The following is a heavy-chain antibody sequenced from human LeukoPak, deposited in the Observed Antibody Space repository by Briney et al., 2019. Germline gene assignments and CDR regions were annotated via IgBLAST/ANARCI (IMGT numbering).Heavy chain of an antibody. Sequence: SVKVSCKASGGTFSSYAISWVRQAPGQGLEWMGRIIPIFGIANYAQKFQGRVTITADKSTSTAYMELSSLRSEDTAVYYCAREADRRGYYYDSSGYYLDYWGQGTLVTVSS. CDR1: GGTFSSYA. D-gene: IGHD3-22*01. CDR3: AREADRRGYYYDSSGYYLDY. V-gene: IGHV1-69*04. J-gene: IGHJ4*02. CDR2: IIPIFGIA.